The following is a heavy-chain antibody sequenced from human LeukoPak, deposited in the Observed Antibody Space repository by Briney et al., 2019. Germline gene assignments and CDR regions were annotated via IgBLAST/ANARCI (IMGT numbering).Heavy chain of an antibody. CDR3: ARMYYYGSGSYPPPPFDY. J-gene: IGHJ4*02. D-gene: IGHD3-10*01. CDR2: INPNSGGT. Sequence: ASVTVSCKASGYTFTGYYMHWVRQAPGQGLEWMGRINPNSGGTNYAQKFQGRVTMTRDTSISTAYMELSRLRSDDTAVYYCARMYYYGSGSYPPPPFDYWGQGTLVTVSS. V-gene: IGHV1-2*06. CDR1: GYTFTGYY.